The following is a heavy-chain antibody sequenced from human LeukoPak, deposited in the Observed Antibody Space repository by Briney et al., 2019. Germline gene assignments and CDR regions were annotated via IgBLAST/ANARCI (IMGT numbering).Heavy chain of an antibody. Sequence: SETLSLTCAVYGGSFSGYYWSWIRQPPGKGLEWIGEINHSGSTNYNPSLKSRVTISVDTSKNQFSLKLSSVTAADTAVYYCASTVTAYYYGMDVWGQGTTVTVSS. CDR1: GGSFSGYY. J-gene: IGHJ6*02. CDR2: INHSGST. V-gene: IGHV4-34*01. CDR3: ASTVTAYYYGMDV. D-gene: IGHD4-17*01.